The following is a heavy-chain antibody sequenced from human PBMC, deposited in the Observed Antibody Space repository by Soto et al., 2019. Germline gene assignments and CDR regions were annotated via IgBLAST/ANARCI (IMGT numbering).Heavy chain of an antibody. J-gene: IGHJ5*02. CDR3: GMNNWKPFDP. CDR1: GGSISSSSYY. Sequence: SETLSLTCTVSGGSISSSSYYWGWIRQPPGKGLEWIGSIYYSGSTYYNPSLKSRVTISVDTSKNQFSLKLSSVTAMYYCACARGMNNWKPFDPWGQGTLVTVSS. V-gene: IGHV4-39*07. D-gene: IGHD1-20*01. CDR2: IYYSGST.